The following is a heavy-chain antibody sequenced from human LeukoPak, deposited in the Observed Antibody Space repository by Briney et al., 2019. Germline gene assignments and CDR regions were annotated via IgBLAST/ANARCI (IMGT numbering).Heavy chain of an antibody. J-gene: IGHJ5*02. CDR2: IYPGDSDT. CDR1: GYGFSSYW. Sequence: NRGESLKISCKGSGYGFSSYWIGWVRQMPGKGLEWMGIIYPGDSDTTYSPSFRGQVTISADRSVSTAYLQWSSLKTSDSAMYYCARDSSGYDTWGQGTLVTVSS. D-gene: IGHD5-12*01. V-gene: IGHV5-51*01. CDR3: ARDSSGYDT.